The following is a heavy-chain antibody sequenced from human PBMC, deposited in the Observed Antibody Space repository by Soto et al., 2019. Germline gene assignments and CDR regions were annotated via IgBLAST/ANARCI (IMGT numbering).Heavy chain of an antibody. CDR3: ARDNGGDWGVGAFDI. V-gene: IGHV3-48*01. D-gene: IGHD2-21*02. CDR2: MSSSSGTI. Sequence: EEQLVESGGGLVQPGGSLRLSCAASGFTLRSYSMNWVRQAPGKGLEWVSYMSSSSGTIYYADSVKGRFTISRDNAENSLYLEMNSLRAEDTAVYFCARDNGGDWGVGAFDIWGQGTMVTVSS. CDR1: GFTLRSYS. J-gene: IGHJ3*02.